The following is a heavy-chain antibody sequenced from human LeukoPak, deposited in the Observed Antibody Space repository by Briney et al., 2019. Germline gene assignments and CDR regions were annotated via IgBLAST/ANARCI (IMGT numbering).Heavy chain of an antibody. CDR2: IRYDGSNK. V-gene: IGHV3-30*02. J-gene: IGHJ4*02. CDR3: AKDLAMVRGVMQDY. Sequence: GGSLRLSCAASGFTFSSYGMHWVRQAPGKGLEWVAFIRYDGSNKYYADSVKGRFTISRDNSKNTLYLQMNSLRAEDTAVYYCAKDLAMVRGVMQDYWGQGTLVTVSS. D-gene: IGHD3-10*01. CDR1: GFTFSSYG.